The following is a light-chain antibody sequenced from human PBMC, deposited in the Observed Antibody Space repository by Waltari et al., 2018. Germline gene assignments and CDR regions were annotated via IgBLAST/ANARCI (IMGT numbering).Light chain of an antibody. Sequence: QSALTQPASVSGSPGQSISISCTGTSSDVGGYNFVSWYQQHPGKAPQLMIYDVANRPSGVSKRCSVSKSCNTASLTISGLQAEDEADYYCSSYTSSSTRVFGTGTKVTVL. CDR1: SSDVGGYNF. V-gene: IGLV2-14*03. CDR3: SSYTSSSTRV. J-gene: IGLJ1*01. CDR2: DVA.